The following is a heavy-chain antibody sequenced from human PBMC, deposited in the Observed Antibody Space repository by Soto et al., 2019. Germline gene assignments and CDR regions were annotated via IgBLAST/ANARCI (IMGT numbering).Heavy chain of an antibody. Sequence: QVQLQESGPGLVKPSGTLSLTCAVSGGSISSSNWWSWVRQPPGKGLEWIGEIYHSGSTNYNPSLKSRVTISVDKSKNQFSLKLSSVTAADTAVYYCAREWIVVVPAADYYGMDVWGQGTTVTVSS. CDR2: IYHSGST. V-gene: IGHV4-4*02. CDR3: AREWIVVVPAADYYGMDV. CDR1: GGSISSSNW. J-gene: IGHJ6*02. D-gene: IGHD2-2*01.